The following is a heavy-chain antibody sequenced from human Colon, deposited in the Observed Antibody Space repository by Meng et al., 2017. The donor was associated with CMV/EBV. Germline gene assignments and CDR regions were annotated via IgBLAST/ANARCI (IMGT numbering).Heavy chain of an antibody. CDR2: ISYDGGDI. J-gene: IGHJ4*02. V-gene: IGHV3-30*04. Sequence: SGLTLNINALHWVRQAPGKGLEWLALISYDGGDIYYADSVKGRFTISKDNSKNILFLEMSSLRREDTAVYYCARDPSLTWVAKRPDYWGQGTLVTVSS. CDR3: ARDPSLTWVAKRPDY. CDR1: GLTLNINA. D-gene: IGHD1-26*01.